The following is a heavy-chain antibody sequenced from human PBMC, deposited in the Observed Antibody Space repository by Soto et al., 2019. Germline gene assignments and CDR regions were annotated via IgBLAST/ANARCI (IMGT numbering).Heavy chain of an antibody. CDR1: GYTFTRYA. Sequence: QVQLVQSGAGVKKPGASVKVSCKASGYTFTRYAMHWVRQAPGQRLEWMGWINAGNGNTKYSQKFQGRVTITTDTSASTAYMELSSLRSEDTAVYYCARDGAVAGDSNFDYWGQGTLVTVSS. CDR2: INAGNGNT. CDR3: ARDGAVAGDSNFDY. D-gene: IGHD6-19*01. V-gene: IGHV1-3*01. J-gene: IGHJ4*02.